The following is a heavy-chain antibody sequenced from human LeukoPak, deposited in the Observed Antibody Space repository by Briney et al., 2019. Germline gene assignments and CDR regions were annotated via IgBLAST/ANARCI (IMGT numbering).Heavy chain of an antibody. D-gene: IGHD2-2*01. Sequence: GESLKISCKGSGYSFTSYWIGWVRQMPGKGLEWMGIIYPGDSDTRYSPSFQGQVTISADKSISTAYLQWSSLKASDTAMYYCARQYCSSTSCYYFEYWGQGTLVTVSS. CDR1: GYSFTSYW. J-gene: IGHJ4*02. CDR2: IYPGDSDT. V-gene: IGHV5-51*01. CDR3: ARQYCSSTSCYYFEY.